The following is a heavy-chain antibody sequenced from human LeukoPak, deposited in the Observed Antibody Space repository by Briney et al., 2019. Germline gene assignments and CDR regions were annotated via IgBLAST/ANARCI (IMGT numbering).Heavy chain of an antibody. Sequence: SETLSLTCTVSGASINTYYWSWIRQPPGKGLEWIGYIYYSGTTSYNPSLKTRVTISIDTSKNQFSLKLSSVTAADTAVYYCARVLRPMTSQYYFDYWGQGTLVTVSS. CDR1: GASINTYY. D-gene: IGHD3-22*01. J-gene: IGHJ4*02. CDR2: IYYSGTT. V-gene: IGHV4-59*01. CDR3: ARVLRPMTSQYYFDY.